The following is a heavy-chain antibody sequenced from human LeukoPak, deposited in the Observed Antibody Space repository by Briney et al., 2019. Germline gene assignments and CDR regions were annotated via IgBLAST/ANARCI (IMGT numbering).Heavy chain of an antibody. CDR1: GFIFNNYG. Sequence: GGSLRLSCAASGFIFNNYGMSWVRQAPGKGLEWVSAIRSSGTSTNYADSVKGRFTISRDNSKNTLYLQMNTLRAEDTAVYYCAKGDLYVGFDYWGQGTLVTVSS. V-gene: IGHV3-23*01. D-gene: IGHD3-16*01. CDR3: AKGDLYVGFDY. CDR2: IRSSGTST. J-gene: IGHJ4*02.